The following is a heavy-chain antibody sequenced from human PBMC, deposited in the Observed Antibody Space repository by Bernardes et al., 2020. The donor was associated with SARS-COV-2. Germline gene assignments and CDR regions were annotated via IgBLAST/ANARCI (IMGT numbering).Heavy chain of an antibody. D-gene: IGHD6-19*01. CDR2: IYWDDDK. J-gene: IGHJ4*02. CDR3: ARRSTQWLVRAFDY. Sequence: SGPTLVKPTQTLTLTCTFSGFSLSTSGVGVGWIRQPPGKALEWLALIYWDDDKRYSPSLTSRLTITKDTSKKQVVLTMTNMDPVDTATYYCARRSTQWLVRAFDYWGQGTLVTVSS. CDR1: GFSLSTSGVG. V-gene: IGHV2-5*02.